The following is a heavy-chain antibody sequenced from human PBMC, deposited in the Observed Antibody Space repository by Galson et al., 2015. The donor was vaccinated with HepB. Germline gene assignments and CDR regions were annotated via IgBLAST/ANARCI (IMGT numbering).Heavy chain of an antibody. V-gene: IGHV4-39*01. CDR3: ARHSGEYYDFWSGLFDY. Sequence: TLSLTCTVSGGSISSSSYYWGWIRQPPGKGLEWIGSIYYSGSIYYNPSLKSRVTISVDTSKNQFSLKLSSVTAADTAVYYCARHSGEYYDFWSGLFDYWGQGTLVTVSS. CDR2: IYYSGSI. CDR1: GGSISSSSYY. D-gene: IGHD3-3*01. J-gene: IGHJ4*02.